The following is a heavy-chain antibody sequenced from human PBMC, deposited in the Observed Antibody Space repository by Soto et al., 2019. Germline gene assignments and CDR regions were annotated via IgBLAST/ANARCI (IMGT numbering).Heavy chain of an antibody. D-gene: IGHD4-4*01. J-gene: IGHJ4*02. V-gene: IGHV3-23*01. CDR2: ISGSGGST. Sequence: GGSLRLSCAASGFTFSSYAMSWVRQAPGKGLEWVSAISGSGGSTYYADSVKGRFTISRDNSKNTLYLQMNSLRAEDTAVYYCAKRFTLHSRMTTVTTQGWGQGTLVTVSS. CDR3: AKRFTLHSRMTTVTTQG. CDR1: GFTFSSYA.